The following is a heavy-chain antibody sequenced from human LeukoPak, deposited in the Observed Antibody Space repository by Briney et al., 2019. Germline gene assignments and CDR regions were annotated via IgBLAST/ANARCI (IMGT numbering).Heavy chain of an antibody. Sequence: GGSLRLSCAASGFTFSSYVMSWVRQTPGKGLEWVSGISGSGDGTYYADSVKGRFTISRDNAKNSLYLQMNSLRAEDTAVYYCARMNYISSGWGAPFDYWGQGTLVTVSS. J-gene: IGHJ4*02. V-gene: IGHV3-23*01. CDR2: ISGSGDGT. CDR3: ARMNYISSGWGAPFDY. CDR1: GFTFSSYV. D-gene: IGHD1-7*01.